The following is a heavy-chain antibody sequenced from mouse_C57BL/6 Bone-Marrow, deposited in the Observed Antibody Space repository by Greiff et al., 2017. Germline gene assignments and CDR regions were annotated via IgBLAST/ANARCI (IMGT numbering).Heavy chain of an antibody. D-gene: IGHD2-4*01. J-gene: IGHJ3*01. CDR3: ARTDYDFYAY. Sequence: QVQLQQSGPGLVQPSQSLSITCTVSGFSLTSYGVHWVRQSPGKGLEWLGVIWSGGSTDYNAAFISRRSISKDNSKSQVFFKMNSRQADDTAIYYCARTDYDFYAYWGQGTLVTVSA. V-gene: IGHV2-2*01. CDR2: IWSGGST. CDR1: GFSLTSYG.